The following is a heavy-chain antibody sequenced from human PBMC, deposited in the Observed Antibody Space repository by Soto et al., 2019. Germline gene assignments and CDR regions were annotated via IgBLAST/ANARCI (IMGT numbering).Heavy chain of an antibody. D-gene: IGHD3-10*01. CDR3: ARLWFGELFVNPFDY. J-gene: IGHJ4*02. CDR2: ISAYNGNT. Sequence: QVQLVQSGAEVKKPGASVKVSCKASGYTFTSYGISWVRQAPGRGLEWMGWISAYNGNTNYAQKLQGRVTMTTDTSTSTAYMELRSLRSDDTAVYYCARLWFGELFVNPFDYWGQGTLVTVSS. V-gene: IGHV1-18*01. CDR1: GYTFTSYG.